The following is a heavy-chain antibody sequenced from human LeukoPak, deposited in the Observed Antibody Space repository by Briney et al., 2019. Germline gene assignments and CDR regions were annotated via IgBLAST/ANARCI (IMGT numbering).Heavy chain of an antibody. V-gene: IGHV4-59*08. Sequence: SETLSLTCTVSGGSISSYYWSWIRQPPGKGLEWIGYIYYSGSTNYNPSLKSRVTISVDTSKNQFSLKLSSVTAADTAVYYCARLVRYCSSTSCYRYRHFDYWGQGTLVTVSS. CDR2: IYYSGST. J-gene: IGHJ4*02. CDR3: ARLVRYCSSTSCYRYRHFDY. CDR1: GGSISSYY. D-gene: IGHD2-2*01.